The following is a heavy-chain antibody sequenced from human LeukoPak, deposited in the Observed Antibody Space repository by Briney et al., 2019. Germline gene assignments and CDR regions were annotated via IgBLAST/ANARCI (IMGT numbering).Heavy chain of an antibody. Sequence: GASVKVSCKASGYTFTGYYMHWVRQAPGQGLEWMGWINPNSGGTNYAQKFQGRVTMTRDTSISTAYMELSRLRSDDTAVYYCARPSTAMVTGFLDYYYYYMDVWGKGTTVTVSS. CDR3: ARPSTAMVTGFLDYYYYYMDV. CDR1: GYTFTGYY. CDR2: INPNSGGT. V-gene: IGHV1-2*02. J-gene: IGHJ6*03. D-gene: IGHD5-18*01.